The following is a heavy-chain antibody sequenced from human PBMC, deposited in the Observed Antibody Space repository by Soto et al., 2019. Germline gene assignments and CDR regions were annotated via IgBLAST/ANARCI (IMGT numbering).Heavy chain of an antibody. CDR1: GGSISSSSYY. D-gene: IGHD3-22*01. CDR3: ASPPDYYDSSGPTDY. CDR2: IYYSGST. Sequence: SETLSLTCTVSGGSISSSSYYWGWIRQPPGKGLEWIGSIYYSGSTYYNPSLKSRVTISVDTSKNQFSLKLSSVTAADTAVYYCASPPDYYDSSGPTDYWGQGTLVTVSS. V-gene: IGHV4-39*01. J-gene: IGHJ4*02.